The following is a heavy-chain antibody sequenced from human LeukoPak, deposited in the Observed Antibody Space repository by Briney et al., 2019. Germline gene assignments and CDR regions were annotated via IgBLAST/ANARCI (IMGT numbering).Heavy chain of an antibody. V-gene: IGHV3-7*01. CDR3: ARHRSGGSQDDAFDI. CDR1: EFTFSTYW. Sequence: GGSLRLSCAASEFTFSTYWMSWVRQAPGKGLEWVADIKQDGSEKYYVDSVKGRFTISRQNAKNSLFLQMNSLRAEDTAVYYCARHRSGGSQDDAFDIRGQGTMVTVSS. CDR2: IKQDGSEK. D-gene: IGHD2-15*01. J-gene: IGHJ3*02.